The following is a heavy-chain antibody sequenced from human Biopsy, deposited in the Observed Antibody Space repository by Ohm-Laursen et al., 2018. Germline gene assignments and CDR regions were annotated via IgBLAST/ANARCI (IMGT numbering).Heavy chain of an antibody. CDR2: ISPSGATT. CDR1: GNTFATYH. CDR3: ARAGVGSDGTDSYYYGMDV. Sequence: AASVKVSCKASGNTFATYHIHWVRQAPGQGLEWMGVISPSGATTSFSQKFQGRITMIRDTSTGTVYMDLNSLGSEDTAVYYCARAGVGSDGTDSYYYGMDVWGPGTTVTVSS. D-gene: IGHD5-24*01. V-gene: IGHV1-46*01. J-gene: IGHJ6*02.